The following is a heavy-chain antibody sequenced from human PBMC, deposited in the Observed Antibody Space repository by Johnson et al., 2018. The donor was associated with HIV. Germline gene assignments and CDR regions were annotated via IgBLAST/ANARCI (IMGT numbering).Heavy chain of an antibody. D-gene: IGHD6-19*01. Sequence: VQLVESGGGLIQPGGSLRLSCAASGFTVSSNYMSWVRQAPGKGLEWVSVIYSGGSTSYADPVKGRFTISRDNSKNTLYLQMNSLRAEDTAVYYCARGYEQWLGYPQDIWGQGTMVTVSS. J-gene: IGHJ3*02. CDR2: IYSGGST. CDR1: GFTVSSNY. CDR3: ARGYEQWLGYPQDI. V-gene: IGHV3-53*01.